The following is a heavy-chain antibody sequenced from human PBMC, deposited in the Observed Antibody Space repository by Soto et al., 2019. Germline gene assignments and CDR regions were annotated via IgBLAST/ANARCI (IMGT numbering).Heavy chain of an antibody. CDR2: INPTGGGT. J-gene: IGHJ6*02. V-gene: IGHV1-2*04. CDR1: GYTFTGYY. CDR3: ARGRQWLVSYGMDV. D-gene: IGHD6-19*01. Sequence: VQLVQSAAEVQKPGASVTVSCKASGYTFTGYYMHWVRQAPGQGLEWMGWINPTGGGTNYAQKFHGWGTMTGDTSISRAYMELRRLISDDTAEYYYARGRQWLVSYGMDVWGQGTTVTVSS.